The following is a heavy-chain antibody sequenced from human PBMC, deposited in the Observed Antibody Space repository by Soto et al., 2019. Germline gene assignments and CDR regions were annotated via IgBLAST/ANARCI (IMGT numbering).Heavy chain of an antibody. CDR2: ITPFNGNT. J-gene: IGHJ4*02. Sequence: QMQLVQSGAEVKKTGSSVKVSCKGSGNTFTYVYLHWVRQAPGQALEWMGWITPFNGNTKYAQKFQDRVTFTGDTFLRTAYMELSSLRSDDTAMFYCASGRYDASGYFDYWGQGTLVTVSS. D-gene: IGHD3-22*01. V-gene: IGHV1-45*02. CDR1: GNTFTYVY. CDR3: ASGRYDASGYFDY.